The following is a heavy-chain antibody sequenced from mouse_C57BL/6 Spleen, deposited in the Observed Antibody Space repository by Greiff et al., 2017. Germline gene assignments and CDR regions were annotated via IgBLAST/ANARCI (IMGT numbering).Heavy chain of an antibody. Sequence: DVQLVESGGDLVKPGGSLKLSCAASGFTFSSYGMSWVRQTPDKRLEWVATISSGGSYTYYPDSVKGRFTISRDNAKNTLYLQMSSLKSEDTAMYYCAREDNCLDYWGQGTTLTVSS. CDR3: AREDNCLDY. J-gene: IGHJ2*01. CDR1: GFTFSSYG. CDR2: ISSGGSYT. V-gene: IGHV5-6*01.